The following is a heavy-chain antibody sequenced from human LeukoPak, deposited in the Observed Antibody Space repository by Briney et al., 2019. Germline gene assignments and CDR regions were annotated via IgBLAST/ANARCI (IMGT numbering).Heavy chain of an antibody. V-gene: IGHV3-21*01. CDR3: AKTEPQNYYGSGSYPHF. Sequence: GGSLRLSCAASGFTFSSYSMNWVRQAPGEGLEWVSSISGSSSYIYYADSVKGRFTISRDNAKNSLYLQMNSLRAEDTAVYYCAKTEPQNYYGSGSYPHFWGQGTLVTVSS. J-gene: IGHJ4*02. D-gene: IGHD3-10*01. CDR1: GFTFSSYS. CDR2: ISGSSSYI.